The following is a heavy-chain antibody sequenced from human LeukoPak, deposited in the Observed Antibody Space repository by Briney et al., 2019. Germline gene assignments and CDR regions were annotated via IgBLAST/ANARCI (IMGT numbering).Heavy chain of an antibody. CDR2: ISGSGGST. CDR1: GFTFSSYA. Sequence: GGSLRLSCAASGFTFSSYAMTWVRQAPGKGLDWVSAISGSGGSTYYADPVKGRFTISRDNSKNTLYLQMNSLRAEDTAVYYCAKTSDYYGSGSYDYWGQGTLVTVSS. D-gene: IGHD3-10*01. CDR3: AKTSDYYGSGSYDY. J-gene: IGHJ4*02. V-gene: IGHV3-23*01.